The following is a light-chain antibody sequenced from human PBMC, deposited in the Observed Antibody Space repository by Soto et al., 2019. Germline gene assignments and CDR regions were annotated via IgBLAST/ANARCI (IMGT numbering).Light chain of an antibody. CDR1: GSNIGSNS. J-gene: IGLJ2*01. CDR2: TNN. V-gene: IGLV1-44*01. CDR3: AAWDDSLNGPV. Sequence: QSVLTQPPSASGTPGQRVTISCSGSGSNIGSNSVYWYQQLPGTAPKLLIYTNNQRPSGVPDRFSGSKSGTSASLAIGGLQSEDEADYSCAAWDDSLNGPVFGGGTKLTVL.